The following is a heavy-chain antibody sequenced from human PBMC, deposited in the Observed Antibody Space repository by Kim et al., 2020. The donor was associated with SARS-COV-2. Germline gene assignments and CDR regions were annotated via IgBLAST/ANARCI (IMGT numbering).Heavy chain of an antibody. CDR3: VRQDYYDTTGYYYYGLDV. CDR2: IKTDGSEE. D-gene: IGHD3-22*01. CDR1: GFTFSSYW. Sequence: GGSLRLSCVASGFTFSSYWMSWVRQTPGKGLEWVANIKTDGSEEFYVDSVKGRFTISRDNAKNSLYLQMNSLRAEDTALYYCVRQDYYDTTGYYYYGLDVWGQGTTGTVSS. J-gene: IGHJ6*02. V-gene: IGHV3-7*01.